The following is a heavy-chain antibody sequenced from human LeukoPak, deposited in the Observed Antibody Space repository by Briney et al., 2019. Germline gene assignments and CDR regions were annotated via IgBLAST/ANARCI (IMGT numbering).Heavy chain of an antibody. CDR2: INPNSGGT. D-gene: IGHD2-2*01. J-gene: IGHJ5*02. CDR3: ARESSTSCPPNCGAWFDP. CDR1: GYTFTGYY. V-gene: IGHV1-2*02. Sequence: ASVTVSFKASGYTFTGYYMHWVRQAPGQGLEWMGWINPNSGGTNYAQKFQGRVTMTRDTSISTAYMELSRLRSDDTAVYYCARESSTSCPPNCGAWFDPWGQGTLVTVSS.